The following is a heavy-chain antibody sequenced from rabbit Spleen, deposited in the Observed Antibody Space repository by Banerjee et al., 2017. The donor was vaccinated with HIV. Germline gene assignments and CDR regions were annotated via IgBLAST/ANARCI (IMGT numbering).Heavy chain of an antibody. D-gene: IGHD8-1*01. V-gene: IGHV1S45*01. CDR1: GFDFSSYY. J-gene: IGHJ6*01. CDR2: IGGSSSGFT. CDR3: ARDTGSSFSSYGMDL. Sequence: QEQLKESGGGLVQPGGSLKLSCKVSGFDFSSYYMCWVRQAPGKGLEWISCIGGSSSGFTYSATWAKGRFTCSKTSSTTVTLQMTSLTVADTATYFCARDTGSSFSSYGMDLWGQGTLVTVS.